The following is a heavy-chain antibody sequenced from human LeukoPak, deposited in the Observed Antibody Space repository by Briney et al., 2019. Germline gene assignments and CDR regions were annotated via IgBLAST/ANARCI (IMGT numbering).Heavy chain of an antibody. CDR2: IYYSGST. Sequence: SQTLSLTCTVSGGSISSGGYYWSWIRQHPGKGLEWIGYIYYSGSTNYNPSLKSRVTISVDTSKNQFSLKLSSVTAADTAVYYCARVLIRYYYYGMDVWGQGTTVTVSS. J-gene: IGHJ6*02. CDR1: GGSISSGGYY. CDR3: ARVLIRYYYYGMDV. V-gene: IGHV4-31*03. D-gene: IGHD2-8*01.